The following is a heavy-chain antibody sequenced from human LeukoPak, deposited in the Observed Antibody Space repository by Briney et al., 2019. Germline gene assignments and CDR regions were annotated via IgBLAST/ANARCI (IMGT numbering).Heavy chain of an antibody. D-gene: IGHD4-17*01. CDR3: ARGGHLRYGDTQNWFDP. CDR2: INPSAGST. CDR1: GYTFTSYY. Sequence: ASVKVSCKASGYTFTSYYIHWVRQAPGQGLEWMVVINPSAGSTRYAQKFQGRVTMTRDTSTSTVYMELSSLRSEGTAVYYCARGGHLRYGDTQNWFDPWGQGTLVTVSS. V-gene: IGHV1-46*01. J-gene: IGHJ5*02.